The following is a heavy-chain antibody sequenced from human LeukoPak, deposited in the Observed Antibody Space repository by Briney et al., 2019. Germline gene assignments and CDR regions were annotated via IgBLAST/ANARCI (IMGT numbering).Heavy chain of an antibody. CDR1: GFTFSSYV. V-gene: IGHV3-23*01. CDR3: AKRGVGTSNAYFDY. CDR2: IDGGGVTT. J-gene: IGHJ4*02. Sequence: GGSLRLSCAASGFTFSSYVMNWVRQAPGKGLEWVSVIDGGGVTTYYADSVKGRFAISRDNSKNTLYLQMNSLRTEDTAVYYCAKRGVGTSNAYFDYWGQGTLVTVSS. D-gene: IGHD1-26*01.